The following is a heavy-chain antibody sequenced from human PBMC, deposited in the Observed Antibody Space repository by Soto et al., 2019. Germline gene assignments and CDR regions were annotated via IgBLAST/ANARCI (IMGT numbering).Heavy chain of an antibody. J-gene: IGHJ4*02. CDR1: GYTFTKFG. D-gene: IGHD3-16*01. CDR3: ARGGTPIGY. CDR2: ISAYNGNT. Sequence: QVQLVQSGAEVKKPGASVKVSCKTSGYTFTKFGLSWVRQAPGQGLERMGWISAYNGNTNYAQNFQGRVPMTTDTSTSTAYMGLRSLRSDGTAVYYCARGGTPIGYWGQGTVVTVSS. V-gene: IGHV1-18*01.